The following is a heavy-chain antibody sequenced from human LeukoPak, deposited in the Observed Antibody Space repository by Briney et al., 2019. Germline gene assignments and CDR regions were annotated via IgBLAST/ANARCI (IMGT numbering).Heavy chain of an antibody. V-gene: IGHV4-39*01. CDR1: GGSISSGNYY. CDR3: ARHAPIPGSTSCYPTCRDYFDY. J-gene: IGHJ4*02. Sequence: ASETLSLTCTVSGGSISSGNYYWSWIRQPPGKGLEWIGEINHSGSTNYNPSLKSRVTISVDTSMNQFSLKLSSVTAADTAVYYCARHAPIPGSTSCYPTCRDYFDYWGQGTLVTVSS. CDR2: INHSGST. D-gene: IGHD2-2*01.